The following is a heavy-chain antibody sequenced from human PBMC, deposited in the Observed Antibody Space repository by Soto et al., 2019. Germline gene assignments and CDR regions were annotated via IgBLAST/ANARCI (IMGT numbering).Heavy chain of an antibody. CDR1: GGSISNFY. J-gene: IGHJ6*03. D-gene: IGHD3-9*01. V-gene: IGHV4-59*08. CDR2: VYYTGST. CDR3: ARTVLGPDLLADSFVDYYYYMDV. Sequence: QVQLQESGPGLVRPSETLSLTCTVSGGSISNFYWSWILQPPGKGLEWIGYVYYTGSTSYNPSLKRRVTFSADSSRGQFSLRLNSGTAADTAVYYCARTVLGPDLLADSFVDYYYYMDVWGQGTTVTVSS.